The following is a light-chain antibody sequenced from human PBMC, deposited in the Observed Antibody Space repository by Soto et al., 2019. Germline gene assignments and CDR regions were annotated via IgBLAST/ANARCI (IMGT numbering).Light chain of an antibody. CDR2: EVT. CDR3: SSFTVHTTPVV. V-gene: IGLV2-14*01. Sequence: QSVLTQPASVSGSPGQSISISCTGTSSDVGIYDYVSWYQHHPGKAPTLLIYEVTNRPSGVSSRFSGSKSGNTASLTISDLQAEDEADYYCSSFTVHTTPVVFGGGTQLTVL. J-gene: IGLJ2*01. CDR1: SSDVGIYDY.